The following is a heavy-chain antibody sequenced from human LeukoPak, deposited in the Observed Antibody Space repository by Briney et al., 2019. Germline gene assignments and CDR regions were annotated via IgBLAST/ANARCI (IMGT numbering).Heavy chain of an antibody. CDR3: ARGPRGYSSDY. V-gene: IGHV3-66*01. CDR1: GFIVSTNY. D-gene: IGHD6-13*01. J-gene: IGHJ4*02. Sequence: GGSLRLSCAASGFIVSTNYMTWVRQAPGKGLEWVSVIYSGGSTYYADSVKGRFIVFRDKSKNTLYLQMNSLRAEDTAVYYCARGPRGYSSDYWGQGTLVTVSS. CDR2: IYSGGST.